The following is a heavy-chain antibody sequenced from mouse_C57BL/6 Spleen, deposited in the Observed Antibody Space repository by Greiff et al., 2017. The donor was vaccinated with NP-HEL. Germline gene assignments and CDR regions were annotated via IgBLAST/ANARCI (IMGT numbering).Heavy chain of an antibody. J-gene: IGHJ4*01. CDR3: ARKEWGAMDY. CDR2: ISSGSSTI. V-gene: IGHV5-17*01. CDR1: GFTFSDYG. D-gene: IGHD1-3*01. Sequence: EVKLMESGGGLVKPGGSLKLSCAASGFTFSDYGMHWVRQAPEKGLEWVAYISSGSSTIYYADTVKGRFTISRDNAKNTLFLQMTSLRSEDTAMYYCARKEWGAMDYWGQGTSVTVSS.